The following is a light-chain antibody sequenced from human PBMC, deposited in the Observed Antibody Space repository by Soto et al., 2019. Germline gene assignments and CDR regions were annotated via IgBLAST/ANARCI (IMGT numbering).Light chain of an antibody. CDR2: GAS. J-gene: IGKJ1*01. V-gene: IGKV3-15*01. Sequence: DIVMTHCPATLSVSPCRRSTLSCRASQSVSSNLAWYQQKPGQAPRLLIYGASTRATGISARFSGSGSGTEFTLTISSLQSTDFGVYYCQQYINWPRTFGPGTKVDIK. CDR1: QSVSSN. CDR3: QQYINWPRT.